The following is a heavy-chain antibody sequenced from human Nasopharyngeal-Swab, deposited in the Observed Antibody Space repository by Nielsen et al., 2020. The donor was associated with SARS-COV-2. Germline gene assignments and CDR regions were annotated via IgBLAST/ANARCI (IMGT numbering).Heavy chain of an antibody. CDR1: GFTVSSNY. J-gene: IGHJ3*02. V-gene: IGHV3-53*01. Sequence: GESLKISCAASGFTVSSNYMSWVRQAPGKGLEWVSVIYSGGSTYYADSVKGRFTISRDNSKNTLYLQMNSLRAEDTAVYYCARDRVSSGWYWGAFDIWGQGTMVTVPS. CDR2: IYSGGST. D-gene: IGHD6-19*01. CDR3: ARDRVSSGWYWGAFDI.